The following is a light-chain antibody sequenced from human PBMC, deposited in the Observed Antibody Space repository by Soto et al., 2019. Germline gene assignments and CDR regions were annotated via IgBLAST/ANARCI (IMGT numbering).Light chain of an antibody. CDR2: EAT. V-gene: IGLV2-23*01. CDR1: SSDVGYHNL. Sequence: QSALTQPASVSGSPGQSITISCTGPSSDVGYHNLVSWYQQHPGEPPKLIISEATQRPSGVSDRFSGSKSGSTASLTISGLQTEDEGDYYCCSYAGVSTVIFGGGTKLT. J-gene: IGLJ2*01. CDR3: CSYAGVSTVI.